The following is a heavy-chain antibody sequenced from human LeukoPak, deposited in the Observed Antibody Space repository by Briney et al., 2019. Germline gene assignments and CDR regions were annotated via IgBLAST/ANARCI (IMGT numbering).Heavy chain of an antibody. D-gene: IGHD6-13*01. J-gene: IGHJ4*02. CDR1: GFTFSSYS. V-gene: IGHV3-21*01. Sequence: GGSLRLSCAASGFTFSSYSMNWVRQAPGKGLEWVASISSSSSSIYYADSVKGRFTISKDNAKNSLYLQMNSLRAEDTAVYYCARVTGLQLVQGLDYWGQGTLVTVSS. CDR2: ISSSSSSI. CDR3: ARVTGLQLVQGLDY.